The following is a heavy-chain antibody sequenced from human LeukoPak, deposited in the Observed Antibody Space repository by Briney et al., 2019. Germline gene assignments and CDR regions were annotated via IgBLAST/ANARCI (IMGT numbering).Heavy chain of an antibody. CDR3: ARGFSGGDVFDY. CDR2: ISNSGSS. V-gene: IGHV4-31*03. J-gene: IGHJ4*02. D-gene: IGHD2-21*02. Sequence: SQTLSLTCTVSGVSISSGGYYWSWIRQHPGKGLEWIGYISNSGSSYYYPSLKSRVTISVDTSKNQFSLKLSSVTAADTAVYYCARGFSGGDVFDYWGQGTLVTVSS. CDR1: GVSISSGGYY.